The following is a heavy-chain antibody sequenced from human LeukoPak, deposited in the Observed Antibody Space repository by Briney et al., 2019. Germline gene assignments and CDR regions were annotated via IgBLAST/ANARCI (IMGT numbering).Heavy chain of an antibody. Sequence: SETLSLTCAVYGGSFSGYYWSWIRQPPGKGLEWIGEINHSGSTNYNPSLKSRVTISVDTSKNQFSLKLSSVTAADTAVYYCARGTIFGASLRYYYYYMDVWGKGTTVTVSS. CDR3: ARGTIFGASLRYYYYYMDV. CDR1: GGSFSGYY. J-gene: IGHJ6*03. V-gene: IGHV4-34*01. D-gene: IGHD3-3*01. CDR2: INHSGST.